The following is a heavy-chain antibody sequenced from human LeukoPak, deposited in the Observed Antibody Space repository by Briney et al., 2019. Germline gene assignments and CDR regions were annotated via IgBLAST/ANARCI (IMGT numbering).Heavy chain of an antibody. J-gene: IGHJ4*02. CDR3: ARVSTAVSLAIDY. V-gene: IGHV3-74*03. CDR1: GFTFTSYW. CDR2: INLDGSDA. D-gene: IGHD6-13*01. Sequence: PGGSLRLSCAASGFTFTSYWMHWVRQAPGKGLVWVSRINLDGSDATYADSVKGRFTISRDNAKNTVSLQMNSLSAEDTAVYYCARVSTAVSLAIDYWGQGTLVTVST.